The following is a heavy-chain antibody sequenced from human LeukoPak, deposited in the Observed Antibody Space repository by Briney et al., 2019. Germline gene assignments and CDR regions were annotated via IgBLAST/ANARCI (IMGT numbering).Heavy chain of an antibody. Sequence: GGSLRLSCAASGFTFSSYIMSWVRQAPGKGLEWVSLIGGSGDSTYYADSVKGRFTISRDYSKNTLYLRMNSLRADDTAVYYCAKEGPGGGGYFDDWGQGTLVTVSS. CDR3: AKEGPGGGGYFDD. V-gene: IGHV3-23*01. CDR2: IGGSGDST. J-gene: IGHJ4*02. D-gene: IGHD3-16*01. CDR1: GFTFSSYI.